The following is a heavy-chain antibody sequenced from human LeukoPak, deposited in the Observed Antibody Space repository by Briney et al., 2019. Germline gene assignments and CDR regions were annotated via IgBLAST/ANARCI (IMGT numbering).Heavy chain of an antibody. J-gene: IGHJ4*02. V-gene: IGHV4-4*07. Sequence: PSETLSLTCTVSGGSISSYYWSWIRQPAGKGLECIGRIYPSGNTNYNPSLKSRVTMSVDTSKNQFSLNLSSVTAADTAVYYCARQKPSTFRQYGRGRPFDYWGQGTLVTVSS. CDR3: ARQKPSTFRQYGRGRPFDY. CDR2: IYPSGNT. D-gene: IGHD2-15*01. CDR1: GGSISSYY.